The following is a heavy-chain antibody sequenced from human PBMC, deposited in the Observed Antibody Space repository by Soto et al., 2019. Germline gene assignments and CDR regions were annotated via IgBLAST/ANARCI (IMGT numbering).Heavy chain of an antibody. D-gene: IGHD5-12*01. V-gene: IGHV4-59*12. CDR2: IYYSGST. Sequence: PSETLSLTCTVSGGSISSYYWSWIRQPPGRGLEWIGYIYYSGSTYYNPSLKSRVTISVDTSKNQFSLKLSSVTAADTAVYYCARDGRDGYNLGYYYYGMDVWGQGTTVTAP. J-gene: IGHJ6*02. CDR3: ARDGRDGYNLGYYYYGMDV. CDR1: GGSISSYY.